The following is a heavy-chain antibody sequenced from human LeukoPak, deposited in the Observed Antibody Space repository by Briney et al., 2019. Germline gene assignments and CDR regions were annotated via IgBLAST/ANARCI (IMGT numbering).Heavy chain of an antibody. CDR2: LYTSGST. Sequence: SETLSLTCTVSGGSISTYFWSWIRQPAGKGLEWIGRLYTSGSTNYNPSLKSRLTMSADTSKNQFSLNLRSVTAADTAVYYCARGPTLKYFHHWGQGTLVSVSS. CDR1: GGSISTYF. V-gene: IGHV4-4*07. J-gene: IGHJ1*01. CDR3: ARGPTLKYFHH.